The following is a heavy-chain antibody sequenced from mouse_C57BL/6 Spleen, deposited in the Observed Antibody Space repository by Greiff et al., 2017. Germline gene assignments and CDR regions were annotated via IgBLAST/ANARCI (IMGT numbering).Heavy chain of an antibody. D-gene: IGHD4-1*01. CDR3: ASGTGYYFDY. CDR1: GYAFSSYW. J-gene: IGHJ2*01. V-gene: IGHV1-80*01. Sequence: VHLVESGAELVKPGASVKISCKASGYAFSSYWMNWVKQRPGKGLEWIGQIYPGDGDTNYNGKFKGKATLTADKSSSTAYMQLSSLTSEDSAVYFCASGTGYYFDYWGQGTTLTVSS. CDR2: IYPGDGDT.